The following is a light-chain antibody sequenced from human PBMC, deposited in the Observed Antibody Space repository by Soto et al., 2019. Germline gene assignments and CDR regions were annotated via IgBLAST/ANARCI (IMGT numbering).Light chain of an antibody. CDR2: GAS. Sequence: EIVLTQSPGPLSLSPGERATLSCRASQSVSSSYLAWYQQKPGQAPRLLIYGASSRATGIPDRFSGSGSGTDFTLTISRLEPEDFAVYYCQQYDNSPLTFGGGTKVDIK. CDR1: QSVSSSY. V-gene: IGKV3-20*01. J-gene: IGKJ4*01. CDR3: QQYDNSPLT.